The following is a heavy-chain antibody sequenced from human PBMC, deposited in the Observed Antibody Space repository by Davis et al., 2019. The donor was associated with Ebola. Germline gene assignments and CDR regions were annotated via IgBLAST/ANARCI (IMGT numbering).Heavy chain of an antibody. D-gene: IGHD3-3*01. CDR1: GFTFGDYA. Sequence: GESLKISCTASGFTFGDYAMSWVRQAPGKGLEWVGFIRSKAYGGTTEYAASVKGRFTISRDDSKSIAYLQMNSLKTEDTAVYYCTFFGVPFLDWLYFDYWGQGTLVTVSS. V-gene: IGHV3-49*04. J-gene: IGHJ4*02. CDR2: IRSKAYGGTT. CDR3: TFFGVPFLDWLYFDY.